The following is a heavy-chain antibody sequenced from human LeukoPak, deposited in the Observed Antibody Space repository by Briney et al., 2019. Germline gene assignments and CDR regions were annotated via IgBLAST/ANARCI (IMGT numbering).Heavy chain of an antibody. D-gene: IGHD2-2*01. V-gene: IGHV4-39*07. CDR3: ARVPSTYYYGMDV. J-gene: IGHJ6*02. CDR1: GFTVSSYS. Sequence: PGGSLRLSCAASGFTVSSYSMNWIRQPPGKGLEWIGSIYYSGSTYYNPSLKSRVTISVDTSKNQFSLKLSSVTAADTAVYYCARVPSTYYYGMDVWGQGTTVTVSS. CDR2: IYYSGST.